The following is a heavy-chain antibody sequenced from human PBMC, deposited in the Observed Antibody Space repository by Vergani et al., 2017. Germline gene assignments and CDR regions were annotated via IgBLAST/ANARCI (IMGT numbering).Heavy chain of an antibody. CDR2: ISGPGLST. J-gene: IGHJ5*01. CDR1: GFTFSNSA. CDR3: VRTEYCTGIACNTRFDS. D-gene: IGHD2-8*02. Sequence: EVHLLESGGGLVQSGGSLRLSCAASGFTFSNSAVSWVRQAPGRGLAWVSSISGPGLSTYYADSVKGRFSISRDNSKNTVFLQMNNLRADDAGVYYCVRTEYCTGIACNTRFDSWGQGALVTVSS. V-gene: IGHV3-23*01.